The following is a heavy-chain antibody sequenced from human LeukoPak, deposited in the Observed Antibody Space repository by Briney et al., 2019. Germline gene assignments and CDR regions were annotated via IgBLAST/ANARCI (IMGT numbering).Heavy chain of an antibody. V-gene: IGHV4-39*01. J-gene: IGHJ4*02. Sequence: SETLSLTCTVSGGSISSSSYYWGWLRQPPGKGLEWIGSIYYSGSTYYNPSLKSRVTISVDTSKNQFSLKLSSVTAADTAVYYCASVEMATIGGFDYWGQGTLVTVSS. CDR2: IYYSGST. D-gene: IGHD5-24*01. CDR3: ASVEMATIGGFDY. CDR1: GGSISSSSYY.